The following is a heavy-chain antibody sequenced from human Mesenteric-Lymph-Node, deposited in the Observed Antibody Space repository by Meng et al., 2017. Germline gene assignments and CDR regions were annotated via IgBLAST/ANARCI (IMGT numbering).Heavy chain of an antibody. J-gene: IGHJ4*02. CDR1: GGSFSGYY. D-gene: IGHD1-1*01. V-gene: IGHV4-34*01. CDR2: INHSGST. CDR3: ATGTHDY. Sequence: QVQLHQWGAGLFKPQETLSLTCAVYGGSFSGYYWSWIRQPPGKGLEWIGEINHSGSTNYNPSLKSRVTISVDTSKNQFSLKLSSVTAADTAVYYCATGTHDYWGQGILVTFSS.